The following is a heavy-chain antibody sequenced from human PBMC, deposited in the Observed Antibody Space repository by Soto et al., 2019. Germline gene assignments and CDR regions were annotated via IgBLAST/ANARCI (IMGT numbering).Heavy chain of an antibody. CDR3: VRERGLSSFYGMDV. J-gene: IGHJ6*02. D-gene: IGHD3-10*01. Sequence: GGSLRLSCEASGFTLTTYTMNWVRQASGKGLEGVSSITSSSGHIYYADSVKGRFTISRDNARNSLYLQMNSLRAEDTAVYYCVRERGLSSFYGMDVWGQGTTATVSS. V-gene: IGHV3-21*01. CDR2: ITSSSGHI. CDR1: GFTLTTYT.